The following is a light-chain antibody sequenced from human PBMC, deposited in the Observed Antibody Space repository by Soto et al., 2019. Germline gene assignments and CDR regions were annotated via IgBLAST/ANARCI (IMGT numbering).Light chain of an antibody. V-gene: IGLV1-44*01. CDR2: NNI. Sequence: QSVLTQPPSASGTPGQKVTISCSGSNSNIGSNTVSWFQQLPGRAPKLLLYNNIYRPPGVPDRFSGSKSGTSVSLAISGLQSEDEADYYCAAWDDSLDGLVVFGGGTQLTVL. CDR1: NSNIGSNT. CDR3: AAWDDSLDGLVV. J-gene: IGLJ7*01.